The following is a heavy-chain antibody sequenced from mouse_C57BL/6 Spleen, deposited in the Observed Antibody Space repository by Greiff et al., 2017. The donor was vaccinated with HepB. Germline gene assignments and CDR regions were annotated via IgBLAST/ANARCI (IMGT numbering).Heavy chain of an antibody. CDR1: GFTFSSYA. J-gene: IGHJ2*01. D-gene: IGHD1-1*01. CDR2: ISDGGSYT. V-gene: IGHV5-4*01. Sequence: EVQGVESGGGLVKPGGSLKLSCAASGFTFSSYAMSWVRQTPEKRLEWVATISDGGSYTYYPDNVKGRFTLSRDNAKNNLYLQMSHLKSEDTAMYYCARDFYYGSSYSYYFDYGGQGTTLTVSS. CDR3: ARDFYYGSSYSYYFDY.